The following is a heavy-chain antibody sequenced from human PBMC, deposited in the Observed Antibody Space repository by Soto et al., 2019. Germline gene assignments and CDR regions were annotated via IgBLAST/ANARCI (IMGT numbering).Heavy chain of an antibody. CDR2: ISSSSSYI. J-gene: IGHJ3*02. CDR3: ARDPDTIFGVIDAFDI. V-gene: IGHV3-21*01. Sequence: GGSLRLSCAASGFTFSSYSMNWVRQAPGKGLEWVSSISSSSSYIYYADSVKGRFTISRDNAKNSLYLQMNSLRAEDTAVYYCARDPDTIFGVIDAFDIWGQGTMVTVSS. CDR1: GFTFSSYS. D-gene: IGHD3-3*01.